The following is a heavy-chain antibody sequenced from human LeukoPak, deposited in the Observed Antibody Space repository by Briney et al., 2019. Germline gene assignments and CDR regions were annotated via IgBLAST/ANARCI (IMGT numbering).Heavy chain of an antibody. D-gene: IGHD2-2*01. V-gene: IGHV3-33*01. J-gene: IGHJ6*04. CDR3: ASAEYQLLWLREYYYLAMDV. CDR1: GFTFSSYD. CDR2: IWYDGSNK. Sequence: GGSLRLSCAASGFTFSSYDMHWVRQAPGKGLEWVAVIWYDGSNKYYADSVKGRFTITRNNSKNTLYLQMNSLRAEDKAVYYCASAEYQLLWLREYYYLAMDVWGKGTTVTVSS.